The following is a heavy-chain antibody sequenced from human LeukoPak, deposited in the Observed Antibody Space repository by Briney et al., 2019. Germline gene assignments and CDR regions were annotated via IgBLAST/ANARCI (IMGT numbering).Heavy chain of an antibody. CDR2: MSGSGGST. Sequence: TGGSLRLSCAAPGFTFSNYAMSWVRQAPGKGLEWVSSMSGSGGSTYYADSVKGRFTISRDNSKNTLYLQMNNLRAEDTALYYCAKNQGQWLVPVDYWGQGTLVTVSS. CDR3: AKNQGQWLVPVDY. CDR1: GFTFSNYA. J-gene: IGHJ4*02. V-gene: IGHV3-23*01. D-gene: IGHD6-19*01.